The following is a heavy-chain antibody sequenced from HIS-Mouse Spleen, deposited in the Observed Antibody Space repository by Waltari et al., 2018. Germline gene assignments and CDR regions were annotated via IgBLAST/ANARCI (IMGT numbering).Heavy chain of an antibody. D-gene: IGHD6-19*01. CDR1: GGSFSCYY. CDR3: ARKDNSSGWHGDYYGMDV. Sequence: QVQLQQWGAGLLKPSETLSLTCAVYGGSFSCYYWSWIRQPPGKGLEWIGEINHSGSTNYNPSLKSRVTISVDTSKNQFSLKLSSVTAADTAVYYCARKDNSSGWHGDYYGMDVWGQGTTVTVSS. J-gene: IGHJ6*02. V-gene: IGHV4-34*01. CDR2: INHSGST.